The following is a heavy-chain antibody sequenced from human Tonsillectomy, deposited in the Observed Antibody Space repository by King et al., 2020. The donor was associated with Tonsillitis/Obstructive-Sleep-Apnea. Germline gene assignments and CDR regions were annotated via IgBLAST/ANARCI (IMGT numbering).Heavy chain of an antibody. CDR3: ARVGVRYCSGGSCPLFFDY. D-gene: IGHD2-15*01. CDR2: INPSGGST. J-gene: IGHJ4*02. V-gene: IGHV1-46*01. CDR1: GYTFTSYY. Sequence: QLVQSGAEVKKPGASVKVSCKASGYTFTSYYMHWVRQAPGQGLEWMGIINPSGGSTSYAQKFQGRVTMTRDTSTSTVYMELSSLRSEDTAVYYCARVGVRYCSGGSCPLFFDYWGQGTLVTVSS.